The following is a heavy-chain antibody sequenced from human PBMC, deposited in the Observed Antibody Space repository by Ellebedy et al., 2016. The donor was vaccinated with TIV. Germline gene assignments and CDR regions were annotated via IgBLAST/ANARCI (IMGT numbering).Heavy chain of an antibody. Sequence: MPSETLSLTCSVSGASIGSYSWSWIRQPPGRGLEWIGYIDDSGSTDYNSSLKSRVTISVDTSKNQFSLKLRSVTAADTAVYYCARDHVVRGFVNQYYYYYYGMDVWGQGTTVTVSS. V-gene: IGHV4-59*01. CDR2: IDDSGST. D-gene: IGHD3-10*01. J-gene: IGHJ6*02. CDR1: GASIGSYS. CDR3: ARDHVVRGFVNQYYYYYYGMDV.